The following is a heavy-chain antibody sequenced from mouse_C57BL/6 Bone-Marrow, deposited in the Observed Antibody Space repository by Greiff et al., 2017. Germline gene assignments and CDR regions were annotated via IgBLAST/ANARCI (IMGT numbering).Heavy chain of an antibody. J-gene: IGHJ2*01. Sequence: VQLQQSGAELVRPGASVKLSCTASGFNIKDDYMHWVKQRPEQGLEWIGWIDPENGDTEYASKFQGKATITADTSSNTAYLPLSSLTSEDTAVYYCTTGDDGYYFYYFDYWGQGTTLTVSS. CDR2: IDPENGDT. CDR1: GFNIKDDY. V-gene: IGHV14-4*01. CDR3: TTGDDGYYFYYFDY. D-gene: IGHD2-3*01.